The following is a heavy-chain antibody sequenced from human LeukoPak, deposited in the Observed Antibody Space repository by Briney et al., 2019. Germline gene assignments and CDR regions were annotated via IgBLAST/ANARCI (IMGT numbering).Heavy chain of an antibody. D-gene: IGHD3-22*01. Sequence: GGSLRLSCAASGSTFSSYAMSWVRQAPGKGLEWVSAISGSGGSTYYADSVKGRFTISRDNSKNTLYLQMNSLRAEDTAVYYCAKDQYDSSGYYAYWGQGTLVTVSS. V-gene: IGHV3-23*01. CDR1: GSTFSSYA. CDR3: AKDQYDSSGYYAY. J-gene: IGHJ4*02. CDR2: ISGSGGST.